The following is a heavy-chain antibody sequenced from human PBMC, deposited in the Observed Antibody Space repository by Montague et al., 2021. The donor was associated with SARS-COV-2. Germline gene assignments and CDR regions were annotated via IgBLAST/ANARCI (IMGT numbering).Heavy chain of an antibody. D-gene: IGHD2/OR15-2a*01. V-gene: IGHV3-9*01. Sequence: SLRLSCAASGFSFDDYGMHWVRQAPGKGLEWVSGISWNSGNIGYADSVKGRFTISRDNAKNSLYLQMNSLRADDTALYYCVKDIVRRHVISSPDYWVQGTLVTVSS. CDR1: GFSFDDYG. J-gene: IGHJ4*02. CDR2: ISWNSGNI. CDR3: VKDIVRRHVISSPDY.